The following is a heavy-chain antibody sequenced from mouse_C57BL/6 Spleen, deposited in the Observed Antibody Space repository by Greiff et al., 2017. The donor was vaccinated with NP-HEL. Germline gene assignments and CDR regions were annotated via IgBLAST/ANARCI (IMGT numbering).Heavy chain of an antibody. CDR2: IHPNSGST. Sequence: QVQLQQSGAELVKPGASVKLSCKASGYTFTSYWMHWVKQRPGQGLEWIGMIHPNSGSTNYNEKFKSKATLTVDKSSSTAYMQLSSLTSEDSAVYYCAREDYYGSRTWFAYWGQGTLVTVSA. CDR1: GYTFTSYW. J-gene: IGHJ3*01. CDR3: AREDYYGSRTWFAY. V-gene: IGHV1-64*01. D-gene: IGHD1-1*01.